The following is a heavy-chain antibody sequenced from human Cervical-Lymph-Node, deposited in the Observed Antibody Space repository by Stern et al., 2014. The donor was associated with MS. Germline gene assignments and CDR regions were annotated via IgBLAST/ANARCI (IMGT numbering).Heavy chain of an antibody. J-gene: IGHJ4*02. CDR1: GFTFSSYA. CDR2: VGGSGGST. CDR3: AKESLPVAGYHFDC. V-gene: IGHV3-23*01. Sequence: EVQLLESGGGLAQPGGSLRLSCAASGFTFSSYAMSWVRQAPGKGLEWVSSVGGSGGSTDYAESVKGRFTISRAISTNTLYLQMNSLRAEDTAVYYCAKESLPVAGYHFDCWGQGTLVTVSS. D-gene: IGHD6-19*01.